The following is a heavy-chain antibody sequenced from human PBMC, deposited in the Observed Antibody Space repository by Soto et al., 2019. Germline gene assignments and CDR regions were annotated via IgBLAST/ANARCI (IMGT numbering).Heavy chain of an antibody. CDR2: VSAGGGRP. J-gene: IGHJ6*02. Sequence: GGSLRLSCAVSGFTFNRYAMSWVRQAPGKGLEWVTAVSAGGGRPYYADSVKGRFTISRDNSKNTLYLQMNSLRADDTAVYYCAKDRGGAGLRFLERLSPPDWHYYYGMDVWGQGTRVTVSS. CDR3: AKDRGGAGLRFLERLSPPDWHYYYGMDV. V-gene: IGHV3-23*01. CDR1: GFTFNRYA. D-gene: IGHD3-3*01.